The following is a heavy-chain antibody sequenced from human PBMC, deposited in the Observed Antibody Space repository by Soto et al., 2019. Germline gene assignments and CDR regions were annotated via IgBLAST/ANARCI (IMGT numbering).Heavy chain of an antibody. CDR2: ILDSGTT. J-gene: IGHJ4*02. CDR3: ARNGALDY. V-gene: IGHV4-30-4*01. CDR1: GGSISSGDYY. D-gene: IGHD2-8*01. Sequence: QVQLQESGPGLVKPSQTLSLTCTVSGGSISSGDYYWSWIRQPPGKGLEWIGYILDSGTTNYNPSLESRLTIAVDTSKNQFSMKLTSVTAADRAVYYCARNGALDYWGRGTLVTVAS.